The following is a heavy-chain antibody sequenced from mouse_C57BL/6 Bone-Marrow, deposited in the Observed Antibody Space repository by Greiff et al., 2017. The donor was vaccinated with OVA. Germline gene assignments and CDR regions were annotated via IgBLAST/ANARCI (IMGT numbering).Heavy chain of an antibody. V-gene: IGHV1-4*01. J-gene: IGHJ4*01. CDR3: ALRRWRVYYAMDY. Sequence: QVQLQQSGAELARPGASVKMSCKASGYTFTSYTMHWVKQRPGQGLEWIGYIYPSSGYTKYNQKFKDKATLTADKSSSTAYMQLSSLTSEDSAVDYCALRRWRVYYAMDYWGQGTSVTVSS. CDR1: GYTFTSYT. CDR2: IYPSSGYT. D-gene: IGHD1-1*01.